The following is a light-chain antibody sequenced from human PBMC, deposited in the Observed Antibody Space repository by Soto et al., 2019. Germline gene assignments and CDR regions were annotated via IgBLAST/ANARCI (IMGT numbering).Light chain of an antibody. V-gene: IGKV3-20*01. CDR1: QSVSSSS. CDR2: DAS. CDR3: QQYGASPLT. Sequence: EIVMTQSPATLSVSPGERATLSCRASQSVSSSSLAWYQQKRGQAPRLLIHDASSRATGIPDRSSGSGSGTDFTLTISRLEPEDFAVYYCQQYGASPLTFGGGTKVDIK. J-gene: IGKJ4*01.